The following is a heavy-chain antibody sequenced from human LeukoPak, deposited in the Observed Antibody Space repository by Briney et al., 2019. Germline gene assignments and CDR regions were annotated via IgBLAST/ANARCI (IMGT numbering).Heavy chain of an antibody. CDR2: ISSSSSYI. V-gene: IGHV3-21*01. J-gene: IGHJ4*02. Sequence: WGSLRLSCAVSGFTFSSYSMNWVRQAPGKGLEWVSSISSSSSYIYYADSVKGRFTISRDNAKNSLYLQMNSLRAEDTAVYYCAREYCSSTSCEEDYWGQGTLVTVSS. D-gene: IGHD2-2*01. CDR3: AREYCSSTSCEEDY. CDR1: GFTFSSYS.